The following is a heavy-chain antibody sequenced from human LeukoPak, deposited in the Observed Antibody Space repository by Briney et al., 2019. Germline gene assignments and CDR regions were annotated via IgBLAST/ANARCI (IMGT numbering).Heavy chain of an antibody. D-gene: IGHD6-13*01. CDR2: ISAYNGNT. V-gene: IGHV1-18*01. CDR1: GYTFTSYG. Sequence: ASVKVSCKASGYTFTSYGISWVRQSPGQGLEWMGWISAYNGNTNYAQKLQGRVTMTTDTSTSTAYMELRSLRSDDTAVYYCARDREQLVSGLPGDYYYYGMDVWGQGTTVTVSS. J-gene: IGHJ6*02. CDR3: ARDREQLVSGLPGDYYYYGMDV.